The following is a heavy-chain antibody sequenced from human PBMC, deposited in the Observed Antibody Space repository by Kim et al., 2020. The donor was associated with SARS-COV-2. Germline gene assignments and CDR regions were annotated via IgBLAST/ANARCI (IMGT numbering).Heavy chain of an antibody. CDR2: ISSSSSYI. Sequence: GGSLRLSCAASGFTFSSYSMNWVRQAPGKGLEWVSSISSSSSYIYYADSVKGRFTISRDNAKNSLYLQMNSLRAEDTAVYYCARDQWTLDIDPEQWLGRTGADWGQGTLVTVSS. J-gene: IGHJ4*02. D-gene: IGHD6-19*01. CDR1: GFTFSSYS. V-gene: IGHV3-21*04. CDR3: ARDQWTLDIDPEQWLGRTGAD.